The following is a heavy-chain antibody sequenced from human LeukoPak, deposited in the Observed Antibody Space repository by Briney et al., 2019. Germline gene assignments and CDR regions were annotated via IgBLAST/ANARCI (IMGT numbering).Heavy chain of an antibody. D-gene: IGHD6-6*01. CDR1: GGSISSSSYY. CDR2: IYNNGST. CDR3: ARDFSSSSTVYYYYYMDV. V-gene: IGHV4-39*07. J-gene: IGHJ6*03. Sequence: SETLSLTCTVSGGSISSSSYYWGWIRQPPGKGLEWIGSIYNNGSTYYNPSLKSRVTISLDTSKNQFSLKLSSVTAADTAIYYCARDFSSSSTVYYYYYMDVWGKGTTVTVSS.